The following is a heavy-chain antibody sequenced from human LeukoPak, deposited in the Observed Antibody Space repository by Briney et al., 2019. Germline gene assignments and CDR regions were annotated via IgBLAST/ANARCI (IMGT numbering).Heavy chain of an antibody. V-gene: IGHV3-7*01. CDR1: GFTFSSYW. CDR3: ARGVYTSGWYPDYFDY. D-gene: IGHD6-19*01. Sequence: AGGSLRLSCAASGFTFSSYWMSWVRQAPGKGLEWVANIKQDGSEKYYVDSVKGRFTMSRDNAKNSLYLQMNSLRVEDTAVYYCARGVYTSGWYPDYFDYWGQGTLVTVSS. J-gene: IGHJ4*02. CDR2: IKQDGSEK.